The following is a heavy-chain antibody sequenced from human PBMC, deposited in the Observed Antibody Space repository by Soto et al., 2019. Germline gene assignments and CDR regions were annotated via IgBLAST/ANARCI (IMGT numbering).Heavy chain of an antibody. J-gene: IGHJ4*02. V-gene: IGHV3-74*01. CDR3: ARRSGYDSEYYFDY. Sequence: GGSLRLSCAASGFTFSSYWMHWVRQAPGKGLVWVSRINSDGSSTSYADSVKGRFTISRDNAKNTLYLQMNSLRAEDTAVYYCARRSGYDSEYYFDYWGQGTLVTVSS. CDR1: GFTFSSYW. D-gene: IGHD5-12*01. CDR2: INSDGSST.